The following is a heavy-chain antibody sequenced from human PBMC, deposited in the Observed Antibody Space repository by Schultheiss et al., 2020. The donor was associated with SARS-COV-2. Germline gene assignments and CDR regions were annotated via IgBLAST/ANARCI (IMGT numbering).Heavy chain of an antibody. J-gene: IGHJ4*02. V-gene: IGHV4-39*07. CDR1: AGSISSSSYY. CDR3: ASLCSGRYCRFDD. CDR2: IYCSGST. D-gene: IGHD1-26*01. Sequence: SRTLSLTCTVSAGSISSSSYYWGWIRQPPGKGLEWIGSIYCSGSTKYNPSLKSRVTISVDTSKNQFSLKLNSVTAADTAVYYCASLCSGRYCRFDDWGQGTLVTVSS.